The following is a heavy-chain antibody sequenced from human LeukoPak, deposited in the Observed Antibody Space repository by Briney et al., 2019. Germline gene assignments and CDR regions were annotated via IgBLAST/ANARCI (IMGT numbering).Heavy chain of an antibody. CDR2: ISRSSSYI. CDR1: GFTFNSYS. CDR3: AKNYYDSSGLFDY. Sequence: GGSLRLSCAASGFTFNSYSMNWVRQAPGKGLEWASSISRSSSYIYYADSVKGRFTISRDNAKNSLHLQMNSLRAEDTAVYYCAKNYYDSSGLFDYWGQGTLVIVSS. D-gene: IGHD3-22*01. V-gene: IGHV3-21*01. J-gene: IGHJ4*02.